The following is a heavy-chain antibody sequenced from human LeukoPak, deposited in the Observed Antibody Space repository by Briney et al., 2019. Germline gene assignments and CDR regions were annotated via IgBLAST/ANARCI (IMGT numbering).Heavy chain of an antibody. D-gene: IGHD3-10*01. J-gene: IGHJ6*02. V-gene: IGHV5-51*01. CDR1: GYRFTSYW. CDR3: ARLGSRVRGVNFYYYIGMDV. CDR2: IYPGDSDI. Sequence: GESLKISCKASGYRFTSYWIGWVRQMPGKGLEWVGIIYPGDSDIRYSPSFQGQVTISGDKSINTAYLQWSSLKASDTAMYYCARLGSRVRGVNFYYYIGMDVWGQGTTVTVSS.